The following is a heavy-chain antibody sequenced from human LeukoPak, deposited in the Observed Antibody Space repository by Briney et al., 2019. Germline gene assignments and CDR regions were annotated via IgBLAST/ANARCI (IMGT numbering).Heavy chain of an antibody. J-gene: IGHJ3*02. CDR2: VYDNDIS. CDR3: ARGLVLATDDAFDI. Sequence: SETLSLACSVSGSSIRCYFWSWIRQSPGKGLEWIGYVYDNDISNFNPSLESRVTILVDRSKSQFSLKLRSVTAADTAVYYCARGLVLATDDAFDIWGPGTIVTVSS. CDR1: GSSIRCYF. D-gene: IGHD5-12*01. V-gene: IGHV4-59*01.